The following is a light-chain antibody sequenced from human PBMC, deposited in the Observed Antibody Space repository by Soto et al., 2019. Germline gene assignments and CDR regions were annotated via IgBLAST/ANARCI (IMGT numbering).Light chain of an antibody. J-gene: IGKJ1*01. CDR2: KAS. CDR1: QSISSW. CDR3: QQYNSYST. V-gene: IGKV1-5*03. Sequence: DIQMTQSPSTLSASVGDRVTITCRPSQSISSWLAWYQQKPGKAPKLLIHKASSLESGVPSRFSGSGSGTEFTLTTSSLQPDDFATYYCQQYNSYSTFGQGTKVDIK.